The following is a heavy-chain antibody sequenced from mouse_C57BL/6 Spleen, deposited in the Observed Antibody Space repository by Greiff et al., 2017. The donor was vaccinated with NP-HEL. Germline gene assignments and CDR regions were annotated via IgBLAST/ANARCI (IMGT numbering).Heavy chain of an antibody. Sequence: EVKLMESGPGLVKPSQSLSLTCSVTGYSITSGYYWNWIRQFPGNKLEWMGYISYDGSNNYNPSLKNRISITRDTSKNQFFLKLNSVTTEDTATYYCARDGDYYGTYFDYWGQGTTLTVSS. CDR3: ARDGDYYGTYFDY. CDR1: GYSITSGYY. J-gene: IGHJ2*01. V-gene: IGHV3-6*01. D-gene: IGHD1-1*01. CDR2: ISYDGSN.